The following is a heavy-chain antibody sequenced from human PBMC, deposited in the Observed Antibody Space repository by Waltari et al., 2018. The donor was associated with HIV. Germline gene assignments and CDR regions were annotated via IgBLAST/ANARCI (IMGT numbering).Heavy chain of an antibody. CDR3: ARDDRNYYDSSGYYYVSDY. J-gene: IGHJ4*02. D-gene: IGHD3-22*01. V-gene: IGHV1-2*06. Sequence: VQLVQSGAEVKKPGASVQFSCKASGYTFTGYYMHWVRQAPGQGLEWMGRIKPNSGGTNYAQKFQGRVTMTRDTSISTAYMELSRLRSDDTAVYYCARDDRNYYDSSGYYYVSDYWGQGTLVTVSS. CDR1: GYTFTGYY. CDR2: IKPNSGGT.